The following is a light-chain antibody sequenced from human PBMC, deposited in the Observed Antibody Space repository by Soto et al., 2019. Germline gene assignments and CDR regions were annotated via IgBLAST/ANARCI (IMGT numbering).Light chain of an antibody. V-gene: IGLV1-40*01. J-gene: IGLJ3*02. CDR2: GNS. CDR1: SSNIGASYH. CDR3: QSYDSSLSGSV. Sequence: HSVLTQPPSVSGAPGQRVTISCTGSSSNIGASYHVHWYQQLPGTAPKLLIYGNSNRPSGVPDRFSGSKSGTSASLAITGLQAEDEADYYCQSYDSSLSGSVFGGGTKLTVL.